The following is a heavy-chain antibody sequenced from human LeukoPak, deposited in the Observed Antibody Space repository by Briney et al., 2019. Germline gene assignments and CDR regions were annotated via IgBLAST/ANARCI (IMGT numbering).Heavy chain of an antibody. CDR1: GFTFSSYA. J-gene: IGHJ4*02. Sequence: AGGSLRLSCAASGFTFSSYAMSWVRQAPGKGLEWVSAISGSGGSTYYADSVKGRLTISRYNSKNTLYLQMNSLRAEDTAVYYCAKIVGGYDSSGYLAIGQLDYWGQGTLVTVSS. CDR2: ISGSGGST. CDR3: AKIVGGYDSSGYLAIGQLDY. V-gene: IGHV3-23*01. D-gene: IGHD3-22*01.